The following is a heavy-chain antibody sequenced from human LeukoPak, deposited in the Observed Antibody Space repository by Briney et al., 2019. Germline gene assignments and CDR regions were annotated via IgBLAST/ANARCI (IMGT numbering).Heavy chain of an antibody. Sequence: PSETLSLTCAVYGGSFSGYYWSWIRQPPGKGLGWIGEINHSGSTNYNPSLKSRVTISVDTSKNQFSLKLSSVTAADTAVYYCARGPRTYYYDSSGYRFDYWGQGTLVTVSS. CDR1: GGSFSGYY. CDR2: INHSGST. J-gene: IGHJ4*02. CDR3: ARGPRTYYYDSSGYRFDY. D-gene: IGHD3-22*01. V-gene: IGHV4-34*01.